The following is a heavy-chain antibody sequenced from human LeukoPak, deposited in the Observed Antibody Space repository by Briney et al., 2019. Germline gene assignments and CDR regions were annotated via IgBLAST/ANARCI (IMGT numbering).Heavy chain of an antibody. V-gene: IGHV5-51*01. Sequence: GESLKISCKGSGYSFTSYWIGWVRQMPGEGLEWMGIIYPGDSDTRYSPSFQGQVTISADKSISTAYLQWSSLKASDTAMYYCARYVRRGYSGYDTYFDYWGQGTQVTVSS. D-gene: IGHD5-12*01. CDR2: IYPGDSDT. J-gene: IGHJ4*02. CDR3: ARYVRRGYSGYDTYFDY. CDR1: GYSFTSYW.